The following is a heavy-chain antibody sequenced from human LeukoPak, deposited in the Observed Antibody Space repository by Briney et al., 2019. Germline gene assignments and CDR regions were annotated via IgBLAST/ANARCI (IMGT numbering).Heavy chain of an antibody. CDR3: GXXXXXAXXXAFDI. CDR1: GYRFTMFW. J-gene: IGHJ3*02. Sequence: LKXXXQXSGYRFTMFWIGWVRPMPGKGLEWLGIIYPGDSDTRYSPSFQGQGIISVDKSINTAYLQWGSLQASDTAVYYCGXXXXXAXXXAFDIWGXGXTVTVSS. CDR2: IYPGDSDT. V-gene: IGHV5-51*01.